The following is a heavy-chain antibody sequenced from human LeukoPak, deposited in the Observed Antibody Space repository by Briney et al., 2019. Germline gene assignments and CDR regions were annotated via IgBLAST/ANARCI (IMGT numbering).Heavy chain of an antibody. CDR3: ARAGIYYYYYMDV. CDR2: IIPILGIA. V-gene: IGHV1-69*02. CDR1: GGTFSSYT. Sequence: SVKVSCKASGGTFSSYTISWVRQAPGQGLGWMGRIIPILGIANYAQKFQGRVTITADKSTSTAYMELSSLRSEDTAVYYCARAGIYYYYYMDVWGKGTTVTVSS. D-gene: IGHD3-10*01. J-gene: IGHJ6*03.